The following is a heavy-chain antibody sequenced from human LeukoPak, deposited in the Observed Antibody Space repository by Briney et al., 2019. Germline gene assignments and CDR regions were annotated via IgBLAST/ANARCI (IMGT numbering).Heavy chain of an antibody. CDR1: GYTLTDHH. Sequence: ASVKVPCKASGYTLTDHHTHWVRQAPGQGLEWMGWIIPILGIANYAQKFQGRVTITADKSTSTAYMELSSLRSEDTAVYYCARESYYDSSGYYYERFDYWGQGTLVTVSS. CDR2: IIPILGIA. J-gene: IGHJ4*02. CDR3: ARESYYDSSGYYYERFDY. V-gene: IGHV1-69*10. D-gene: IGHD3-22*01.